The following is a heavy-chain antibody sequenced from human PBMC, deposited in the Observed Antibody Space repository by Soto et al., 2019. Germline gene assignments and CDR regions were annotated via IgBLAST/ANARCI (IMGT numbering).Heavy chain of an antibody. CDR3: ARDIHIVAGGNDY. V-gene: IGHV1-18*01. CDR1: GYTFTKYG. J-gene: IGHJ4*02. Sequence: ASVKVSCKASGYTFTKYGVSWVRQAPGQGLEWMGSISTYNGDTNYAQTLQGRVTMTTDTSTSTAYMELRSLRSDDTAVYYCARDIHIVAGGNDYWGQGTLVTVSS. D-gene: IGHD6-13*01. CDR2: ISTYNGDT.